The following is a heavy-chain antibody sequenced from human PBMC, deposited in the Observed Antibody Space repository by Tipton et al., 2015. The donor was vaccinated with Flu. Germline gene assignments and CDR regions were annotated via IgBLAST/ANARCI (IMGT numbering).Heavy chain of an antibody. CDR1: GFNFSSYG. CDR3: TRSYYYDSSGYDAFDI. V-gene: IGHV3-33*01. CDR2: IWHDGSKQ. Sequence: RSLRLPCAASGFNFSSYGMHWVRQAPGKGLEWVAVIWHDGSKQYYADSVKGRFTISRDNSMNTLYLRMNSLRAEDTAVYYCTRSYYYDSSGYDAFDIWGQGTMVIVSS. J-gene: IGHJ3*02. D-gene: IGHD3-22*01.